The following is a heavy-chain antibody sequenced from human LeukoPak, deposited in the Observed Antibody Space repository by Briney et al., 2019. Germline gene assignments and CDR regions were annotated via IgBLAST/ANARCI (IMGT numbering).Heavy chain of an antibody. CDR1: GGSISSSSYY. V-gene: IGHV4-61*05. Sequence: PSETLSLTCTVSGGSISSSSYYWGWIRQPPGKGLEWIGYIYYSGSTNYNPSLKSRVTISVDTSKNQFSLKLSSVTAADTAVYYCARGGYSYIDYWGQGTLVTVSS. CDR3: ARGGYSYIDY. D-gene: IGHD5-18*01. CDR2: IYYSGST. J-gene: IGHJ4*02.